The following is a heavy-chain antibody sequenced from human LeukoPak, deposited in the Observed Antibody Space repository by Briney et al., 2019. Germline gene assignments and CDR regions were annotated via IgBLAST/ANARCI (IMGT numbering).Heavy chain of an antibody. CDR3: AKYYYYDSSDPAFDI. V-gene: IGHV3-23*01. CDR1: GFTFSSYA. J-gene: IGHJ3*02. CDR2: ISGSGGST. Sequence: PGGSLRLSCAASGFTFSSYAMSWVRQAPGKGLEWVSTISGSGGSTYYANSVKGRFTISRDNSKITLYLQINSLRADDTAVYYCAKYYYYDSSDPAFDIWGQGTMVTVSS. D-gene: IGHD3-22*01.